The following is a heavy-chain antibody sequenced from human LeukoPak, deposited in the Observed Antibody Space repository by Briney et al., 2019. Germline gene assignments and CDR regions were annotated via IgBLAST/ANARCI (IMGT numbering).Heavy chain of an antibody. D-gene: IGHD4-17*01. Sequence: ASVKVSCKASGYTFTNYGITWGRLAPGQGLEWMGWISTYNTNTDYARKLQGRVTMTTDTSTSTAYMGLRSLTSDDTAVYYCARGRLATVPFDYWGQGTLVTVSS. CDR3: ARGRLATVPFDY. CDR2: ISTYNTNT. V-gene: IGHV1-18*01. CDR1: GYTFTNYG. J-gene: IGHJ4*02.